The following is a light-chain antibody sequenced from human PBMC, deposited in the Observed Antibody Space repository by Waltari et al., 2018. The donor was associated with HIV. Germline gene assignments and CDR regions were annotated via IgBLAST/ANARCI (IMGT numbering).Light chain of an antibody. CDR3: QQSVSSLRT. V-gene: IGLV3-19*01. CDR2: GAS. CDR1: SLRSYY. J-gene: IGLJ3*02. Sequence: SSELTQDPAVSVALGQTVRITCQGDSLRSYYASWYQQKPGQAPVLVIYGASSRATGIPDRFSGSGSGTDFTLTISRLEPEDFAVYYCQQSVSSLRTFGQGTK.